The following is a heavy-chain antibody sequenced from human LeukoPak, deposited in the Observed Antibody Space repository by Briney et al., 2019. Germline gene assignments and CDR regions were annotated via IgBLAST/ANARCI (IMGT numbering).Heavy chain of an antibody. D-gene: IGHD3-10*01. V-gene: IGHV3-53*01. CDR3: AREAADYYGSGSYFDY. CDR1: GFTVRSNY. CDR2: IYSGGST. J-gene: IGHJ4*02. Sequence: GGSLRLSCAASGFTVRSNYMSWVRQAPGKGLEWVSVIYSGGSTYYADSVKGRFTISRDNSKNTLYLQMNSLRAEDTAVYYCAREAADYYGSGSYFDYWGQGTLVTVSS.